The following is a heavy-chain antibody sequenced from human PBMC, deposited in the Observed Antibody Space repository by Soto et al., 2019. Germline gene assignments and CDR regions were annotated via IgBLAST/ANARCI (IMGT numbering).Heavy chain of an antibody. Sequence: LSLTCTVSGGSISSYYWSWIRQPPGKGLEWIGYIYYSGSTNYNPSLKSRVTISVDTSKNQFSLKLSSVTAADTAVYYCARVETVGATKGGSLDYWGRGTLVTVSS. J-gene: IGHJ4*02. CDR1: GGSISSYY. V-gene: IGHV4-59*01. CDR2: IYYSGST. D-gene: IGHD1-26*01. CDR3: ARVETVGATKGGSLDY.